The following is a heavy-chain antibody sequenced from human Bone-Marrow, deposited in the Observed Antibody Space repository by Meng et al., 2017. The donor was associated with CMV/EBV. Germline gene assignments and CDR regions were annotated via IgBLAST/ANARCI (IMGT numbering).Heavy chain of an antibody. Sequence: GGSLRLSCAASGFTFSSYSMNWVRQAPGKGLEWVSYISSSSSTIYYADSVKGRFTISRDNAKNSLYLQMNSLRAEDTAVYYCARDRWELLQPFAYWGQGPLVTVSS. D-gene: IGHD1-26*01. CDR1: GFTFSSYS. CDR2: ISSSSSTI. CDR3: ARDRWELLQPFAY. V-gene: IGHV3-48*04. J-gene: IGHJ4*02.